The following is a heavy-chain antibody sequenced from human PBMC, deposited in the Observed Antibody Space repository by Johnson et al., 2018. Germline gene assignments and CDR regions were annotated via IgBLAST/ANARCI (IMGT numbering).Heavy chain of an antibody. CDR1: GFTFGDYA. CDR2: IRSKAYGGTT. D-gene: IGHD3-22*01. V-gene: IGHV3-49*05. Sequence: EVQLLETGGGLVKPGRSMRLSCTASGFTFGDYAMSWFRQAPGKGLEWVGFIRSKAYGGTTEYDASVKGRLTISRDDSKSIAHLQMNSLKTEDTAVYYSTRAGTDDSSGYYSEDAFDIWGQGTMVTVSS. J-gene: IGHJ3*02. CDR3: TRAGTDDSSGYYSEDAFDI.